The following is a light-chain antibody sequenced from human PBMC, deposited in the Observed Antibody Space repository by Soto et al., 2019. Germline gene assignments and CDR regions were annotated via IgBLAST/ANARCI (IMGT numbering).Light chain of an antibody. J-gene: IGKJ1*01. Sequence: DIVLTQSPDSVAVSLGERATINCKSSQSVLFSINQKNYLAWYHQKPGQPPKLLIYWASIRESGVPDRFSGSGSGTDFTLTISSLQAEDVAVYYCQQYYSSWTFGQGTKVDIK. CDR3: QQYYSSWT. V-gene: IGKV4-1*01. CDR2: WAS. CDR1: QSVLFSINQKNY.